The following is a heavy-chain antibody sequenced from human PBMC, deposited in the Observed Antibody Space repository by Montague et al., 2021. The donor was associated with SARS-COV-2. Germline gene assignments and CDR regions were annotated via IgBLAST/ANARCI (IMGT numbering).Heavy chain of an antibody. CDR1: GFTFDTFA. D-gene: IGHD6-13*01. CDR3: ARYYSYQQLSFDD. J-gene: IGHJ4*02. V-gene: IGHV3-23*01. Sequence: SLRLSCAGSGFTFDTFAMSWVRQAPGKGLEWVSDISKTGGGTYYVGSVRGRFAISRDNAKNTLYLQMNSLRADDTAVYYCARYYSYQQLSFDDWGQGSLVTVSS. CDR2: ISKTGGGT.